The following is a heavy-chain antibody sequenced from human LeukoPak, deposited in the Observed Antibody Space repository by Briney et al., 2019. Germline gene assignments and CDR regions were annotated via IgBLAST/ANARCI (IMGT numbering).Heavy chain of an antibody. D-gene: IGHD3-3*01. J-gene: IGHJ3*02. CDR3: ARSATIFGVVDAFDI. CDR2: IYHSGST. CDR1: GGSISSSNW. V-gene: IGHV4-4*02. Sequence: PSGTLSLTCAVSGGSISSSNWWSWVRQPPGKGLEWIGEIYHSGSTNYNPSLKSRVTISVDTSKNQFSLKLSSVTAADTAVYYCARSATIFGVVDAFDIWGQGTMVTVSS.